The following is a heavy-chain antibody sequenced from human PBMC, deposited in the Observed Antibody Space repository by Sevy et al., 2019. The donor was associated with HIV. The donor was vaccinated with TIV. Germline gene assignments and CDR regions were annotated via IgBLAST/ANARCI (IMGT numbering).Heavy chain of an antibody. V-gene: IGHV3-48*03. D-gene: IGHD4-4*01. CDR3: ARDLPPSATTVAHFDN. CDR2: VSNSGSAL. CDR1: GFIFSSYE. J-gene: IGHJ4*02. Sequence: GGSLRLSCAASGFIFSSYEMNWVRQAPGKGLEWISYVSNSGSALYYSDSVKGRFTISRDNAKNSLYLQMNSLRAEDTAVYYCARDLPPSATTVAHFDNWGQGTLVTVSS.